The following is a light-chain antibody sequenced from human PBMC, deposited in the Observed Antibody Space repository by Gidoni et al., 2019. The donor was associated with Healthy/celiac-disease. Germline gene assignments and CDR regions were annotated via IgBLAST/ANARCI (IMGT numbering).Light chain of an antibody. J-gene: IGKJ1*01. CDR1: QSVSSSY. Sequence: EIVLTQSPGTLSLSPGERATLSCRASQSVSSSYLAWYQQKPGQASRLLIYGASSRATGIPDRFSGSGSGTDFTLTISRLEPEDFAVYYCQQYGSSPRTFXXXTKVEIK. CDR2: GAS. V-gene: IGKV3-20*01. CDR3: QQYGSSPRT.